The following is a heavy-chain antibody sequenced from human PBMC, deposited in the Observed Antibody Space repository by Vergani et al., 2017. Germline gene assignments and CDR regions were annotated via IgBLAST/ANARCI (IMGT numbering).Heavy chain of an antibody. CDR2: IYPGDSDT. CDR3: ARQVYARYSGYDYPAH. V-gene: IGHV5-51*01. Sequence: EVQLVQSGAEVKKPGESLKISCKGSGYIFTSYWIGWVRQMPGKGLEWMGIIYPGDSDTRYSPSFQGQDTISADKSISTAYLQWSSLKASDTAMYYCARQVYARYSGYDYPAHWGQGTLVTVSS. CDR1: GYIFTSYW. J-gene: IGHJ4*02. D-gene: IGHD5-12*01.